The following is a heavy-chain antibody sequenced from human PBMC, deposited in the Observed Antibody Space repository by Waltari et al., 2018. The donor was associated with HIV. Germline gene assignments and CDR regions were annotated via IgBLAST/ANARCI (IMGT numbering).Heavy chain of an antibody. J-gene: IGHJ2*01. CDR1: GYSFTSYW. V-gene: IGHV5-10-1*01. Sequence: EVQLVQSGAEVKKPGESLRISCKGSGYSFTSYWISWVRQMPGKGLEWMGRIDPSDSYTNYSPSFQGHVTISADKSISTAYLQWSSLKASDTAMYYCARHPVVVIYNWYFDLWGRGTLVTVSS. D-gene: IGHD2-21*01. CDR3: ARHPVVVIYNWYFDL. CDR2: IDPSDSYT.